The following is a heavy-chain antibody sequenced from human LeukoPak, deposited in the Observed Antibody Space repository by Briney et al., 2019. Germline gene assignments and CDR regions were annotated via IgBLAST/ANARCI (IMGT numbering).Heavy chain of an antibody. CDR3: ARRPSSGYYAFDI. CDR1: GGTFSSYA. J-gene: IGHJ3*02. V-gene: IGHV1-69*05. Sequence: SVKVSCKASGGTFSSYAFSWVRQAPGQGLEWMGGIFPIFGRANYSQKFQGRVTITTDESTSKAYMELSSLRSEDTAVYYCARRPSSGYYAFDIWGQGTMVTVSS. D-gene: IGHD3-22*01. CDR2: IFPIFGRA.